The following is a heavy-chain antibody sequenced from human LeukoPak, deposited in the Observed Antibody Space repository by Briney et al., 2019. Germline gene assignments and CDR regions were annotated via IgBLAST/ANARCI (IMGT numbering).Heavy chain of an antibody. Sequence: SETLSLTCAVYGGSLSGYYWSWIRQSPGKGLEWIGEINHTGSTNYNPSLKSRVTISVDTSKNQFSLKLSSVTAADTAVYYCARDGLYCSSTSCYPYNWFDPWGQGTLVTVSS. CDR3: ARDGLYCSSTSCYPYNWFDP. CDR2: INHTGST. D-gene: IGHD2-2*01. V-gene: IGHV4-34*01. CDR1: GGSLSGYY. J-gene: IGHJ5*02.